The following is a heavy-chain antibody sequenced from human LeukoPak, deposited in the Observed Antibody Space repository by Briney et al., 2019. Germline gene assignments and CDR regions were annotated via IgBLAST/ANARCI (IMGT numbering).Heavy chain of an antibody. J-gene: IGHJ4*02. V-gene: IGHV4-4*07. CDR1: GGSISSYY. CDR2: IHTSGSP. Sequence: SETLSLTCTVSGGSISSYYWSWIRQPAGKGREWIGRIHTSGSPNYNPSLKSRVTMSADTSKNQFSLNLSSVTAADTAVYYCARDCRTTGSYLNWGQGTLVTVSS. CDR3: ARDCRTTGSYLN. D-gene: IGHD3-10*01.